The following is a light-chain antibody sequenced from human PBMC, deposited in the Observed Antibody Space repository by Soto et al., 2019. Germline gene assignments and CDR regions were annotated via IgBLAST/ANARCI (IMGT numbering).Light chain of an antibody. Sequence: DIHMNQSPSSVSASVGDRVTIACGASLGISTWVAWYQQKPGKAPNLLIYATSSLQSGVPSRFSGTGSGTDFTLTIRSLQPEDFATYYCQHTNNFPLTFGPGTKLDIK. V-gene: IGKV1-12*01. CDR1: LGISTW. CDR3: QHTNNFPLT. CDR2: ATS. J-gene: IGKJ3*01.